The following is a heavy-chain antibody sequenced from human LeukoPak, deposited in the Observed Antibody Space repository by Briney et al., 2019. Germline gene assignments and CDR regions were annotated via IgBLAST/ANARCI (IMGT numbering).Heavy chain of an antibody. D-gene: IGHD2-21*02. J-gene: IGHJ4*02. Sequence: GASVKVSCKASGYTFTSYAMHWVRQAPGQRLEWMGWIYGSNGNTKYSRKFQGRVSITRDTSASTVYVELSSLGSEDTAVYYCARGWGGDCYHVHWGQGTLVTVSS. CDR1: GYTFTSYA. V-gene: IGHV1-3*01. CDR2: IYGSNGNT. CDR3: ARGWGGDCYHVH.